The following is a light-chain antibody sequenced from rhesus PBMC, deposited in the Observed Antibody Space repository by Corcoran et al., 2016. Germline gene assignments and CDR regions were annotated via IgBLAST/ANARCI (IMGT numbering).Light chain of an antibody. CDR3: QQYSSSPYS. CDR2: KAS. CDR1: QSISSW. V-gene: IGKV1-22*01. J-gene: IGKJ2*01. Sequence: DIQMTQSPSSLSASVGDTVTITCRASQSISSWLAWYQEKPGKAPKFLIYKASSLQSGVPSRFGGSGSGTDFTLTISSLQSEDFATYYCQQYSSSPYSFGQGTKVEI.